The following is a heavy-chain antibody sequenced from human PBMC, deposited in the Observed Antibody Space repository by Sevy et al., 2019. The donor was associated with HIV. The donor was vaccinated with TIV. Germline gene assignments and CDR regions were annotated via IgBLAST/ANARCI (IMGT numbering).Heavy chain of an antibody. Sequence: ASVKVTRKASGYTFTGYYMHWVRQAPGQGLEWMGWINPNSGGTNYAQKFQGRVTMTRDTSISTAYMELSRLRSDDTAVYYCAREYCTNGVCYDYWGQGTLVTVSS. J-gene: IGHJ4*02. V-gene: IGHV1-2*02. D-gene: IGHD2-8*01. CDR3: AREYCTNGVCYDY. CDR1: GYTFTGYY. CDR2: INPNSGGT.